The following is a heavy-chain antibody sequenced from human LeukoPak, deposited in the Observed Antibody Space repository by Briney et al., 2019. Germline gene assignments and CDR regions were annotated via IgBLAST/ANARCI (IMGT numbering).Heavy chain of an antibody. V-gene: IGHV3-23*01. CDR2: ISGSGGST. D-gene: IGHD7-27*01. CDR3: ARDLAWGAFDY. CDR1: GFTFSSYA. J-gene: IGHJ4*02. Sequence: GGSLGLSCAASGFTFSSYAMSWVRQAPGKGLEWVSAISGSGGSTYYADSVKGRFTISRDNSKNTLSLQMNSLRVEDTAVYYCARDLAWGAFDYWGQGTLVTVSS.